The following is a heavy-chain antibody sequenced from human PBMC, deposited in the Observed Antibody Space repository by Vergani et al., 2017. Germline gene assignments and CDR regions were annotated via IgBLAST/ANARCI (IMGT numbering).Heavy chain of an antibody. Sequence: EVQLVESGGGLIQPGGSLRLSCAASGFTVSSNYMSWVRQAPGKGLEWVSVIYSGGSTYYADSVKGRFTISRDNSKNTLYLQMNSLRAEDTAVYYCARSGKDFWGGYYNDYWGEGTLVTVSS. D-gene: IGHD3-3*01. CDR2: IYSGGST. CDR1: GFTVSSNY. CDR3: ARSGKDFWGGYYNDY. V-gene: IGHV3-53*01. J-gene: IGHJ4*02.